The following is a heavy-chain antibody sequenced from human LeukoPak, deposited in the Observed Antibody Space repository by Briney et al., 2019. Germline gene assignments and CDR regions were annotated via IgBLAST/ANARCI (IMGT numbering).Heavy chain of an antibody. CDR3: ARAITMRVVVKDSWFDP. D-gene: IGHD3-22*01. Sequence: ASVKVSCKASGYTFTSYYMHWVRQAPGQGLEWMGIINPSGGSTSYAQKFQGRVTMTRDTSTSTVYMELSSLRSEDTAVYYCARAITMRVVVKDSWFDPWGQGTLVTVSS. CDR2: INPSGGST. V-gene: IGHV1-46*01. CDR1: GYTFTSYY. J-gene: IGHJ5*02.